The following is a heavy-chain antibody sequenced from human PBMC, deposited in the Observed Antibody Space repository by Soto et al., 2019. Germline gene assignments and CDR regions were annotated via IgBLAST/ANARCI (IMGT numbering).Heavy chain of an antibody. Sequence: ASVKVSCKASGYTFTSYAMHWVRQAPGQRLEWTGWINAGNGNTKYSQKFQGKVTITRDTSASTAYMELSSPRSEDTAVYYCARVIGGLYYFDYWGQGTLVTVPQ. CDR2: INAGNGNT. D-gene: IGHD3-16*01. CDR3: ARVIGGLYYFDY. V-gene: IGHV1-3*01. CDR1: GYTFTSYA. J-gene: IGHJ4*02.